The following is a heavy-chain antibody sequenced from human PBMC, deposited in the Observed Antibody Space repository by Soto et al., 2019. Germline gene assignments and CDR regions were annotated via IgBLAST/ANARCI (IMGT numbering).Heavy chain of an antibody. D-gene: IGHD4-17*01. CDR1: GASISDNTYY. Sequence: SETLSLTCTVSGASISDNTYYWGWFRQPPGKGLEWVGSISTSGSTYSNPSLKSRVTISVDTPKNQFSLKLTSVTAADTAVFYCARLDGDSGNWFDPWGQGTLVTVSS. V-gene: IGHV4-39*01. CDR2: ISTSGST. CDR3: ARLDGDSGNWFDP. J-gene: IGHJ5*02.